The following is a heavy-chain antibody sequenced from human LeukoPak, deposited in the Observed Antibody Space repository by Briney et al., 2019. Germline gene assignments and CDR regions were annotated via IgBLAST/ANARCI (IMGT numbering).Heavy chain of an antibody. CDR3: ARDLYSLLRGASGY. D-gene: IGHD3-10*01. CDR1: GYTFTSYG. J-gene: IGHJ4*02. V-gene: IGHV1-18*01. CDR2: ISAYSGNT. Sequence: GASVKVSCKASGYTFTSYGINWVRQAPGQGLEWMGWISAYSGNTNYAQNLQGRVTMTTDTSTSTAYMELRSLRSGDTAMYYCARDLYSLLRGASGYWGQGTLVTVSS.